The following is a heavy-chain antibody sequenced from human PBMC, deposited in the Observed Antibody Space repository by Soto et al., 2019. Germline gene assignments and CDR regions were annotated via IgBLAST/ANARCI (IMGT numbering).Heavy chain of an antibody. D-gene: IGHD6-6*01. J-gene: IGHJ4*02. CDR1: GYTFTGYY. Sequence: ASVKVSCKASGYTFTGYYMHWVRQAPGQGLEWMGWINPNSGGTNYAQKFQGWVTMTRDTSISTAYMELRRLRSDDTAVYYCARELSSFKIDYWGQGTLVTVSS. CDR2: INPNSGGT. V-gene: IGHV1-2*04. CDR3: ARELSSFKIDY.